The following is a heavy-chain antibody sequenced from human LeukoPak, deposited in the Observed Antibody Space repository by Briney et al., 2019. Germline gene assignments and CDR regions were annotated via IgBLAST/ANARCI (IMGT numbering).Heavy chain of an antibody. D-gene: IGHD1-20*01. CDR1: GFTFSSYG. Sequence: PGGSLRLSCAASGFTFSSYGMHWVRQAPGKGLEWVAFIRYDGSNKYYADSVKGRFTISRDNSKNTLYLQMNSLRAEDTAVYYCAKDYNWNRYSRFDYWGQGTLVTVSS. J-gene: IGHJ4*02. CDR3: AKDYNWNRYSRFDY. CDR2: IRYDGSNK. V-gene: IGHV3-30*02.